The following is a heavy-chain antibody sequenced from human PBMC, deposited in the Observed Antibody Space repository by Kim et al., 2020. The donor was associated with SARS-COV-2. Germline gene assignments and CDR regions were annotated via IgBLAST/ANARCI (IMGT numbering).Heavy chain of an antibody. D-gene: IGHD1-7*01. V-gene: IGHV3-49*04. CDR1: GFTFGDYA. J-gene: IGHJ6*02. Sequence: GGSLRLSCTASGFTFGDYAMSWVRQAPGKGLEWVGFIRSKAYGGTTEYAASVKGRFTISRDDSKSIAYLQMNSLKTEDTAVYYCTRDESITGTTWYYYGMDVWGQGTTVTVSS. CDR2: IRSKAYGGTT. CDR3: TRDESITGTTWYYYGMDV.